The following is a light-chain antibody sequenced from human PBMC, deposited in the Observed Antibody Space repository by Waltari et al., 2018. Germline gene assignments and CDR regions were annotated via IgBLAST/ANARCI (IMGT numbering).Light chain of an antibody. CDR2: LAS. V-gene: IGKV4-1*01. CDR1: QSILSSSNNRNF. J-gene: IGKJ1*01. Sequence: DIVMTQSPNSRAVSLGERATISCKSSQSILSSSNNRNFLSWYQQKPGQPPKLLIYLASTRESGVPDRFSGSGSGTDFTLTISSLQAEDVAVYYCQQYYSDKTFGQGTKVEIK. CDR3: QQYYSDKT.